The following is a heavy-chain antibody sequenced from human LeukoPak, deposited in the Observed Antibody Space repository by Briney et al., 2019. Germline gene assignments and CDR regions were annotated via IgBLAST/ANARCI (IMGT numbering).Heavy chain of an antibody. CDR2: IIPIFGTA. CDR3: ARVPSIAAGDPLDP. Sequence: SAKVSCKASGGTFSSYAISWVRQAPGQGLEWMGGIIPIFGTANYAQKFQGRVTITTDESTSTAYMEPSSLRSEDTAVYYCARVPSIAAGDPLDPWGQGTLVTVSS. D-gene: IGHD6-13*01. J-gene: IGHJ5*02. CDR1: GGTFSSYA. V-gene: IGHV1-69*05.